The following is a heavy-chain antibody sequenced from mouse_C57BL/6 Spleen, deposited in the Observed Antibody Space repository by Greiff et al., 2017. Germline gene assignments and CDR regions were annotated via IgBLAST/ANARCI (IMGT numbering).Heavy chain of an antibody. V-gene: IGHV1-18*01. CDR3: ARSLNWAWFAY. CDR2: INPNNGGT. J-gene: IGHJ3*01. D-gene: IGHD4-1*01. CDR1: GYTFTDYN. Sequence: EVQLQQSGPELVKPGASVKIPCKASGYTFTDYNLDWVKQSHGKSLAWIGDINPNNGGTIYNQKFKGKATLTVDKSSSTAYMELRSLTSEDTAVYYCARSLNWAWFAYWGQGTLVTVSA.